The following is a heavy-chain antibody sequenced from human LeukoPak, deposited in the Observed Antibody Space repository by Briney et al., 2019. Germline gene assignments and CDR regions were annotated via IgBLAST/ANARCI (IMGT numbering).Heavy chain of an antibody. D-gene: IGHD2/OR15-2a*01. Sequence: GGSLRLSCAASGFTVSSNYMSWVRQAPGKGLEWVSVIYTGGSTYYADSVKGRFTISRDNSKNTLYLQMSSLRAEDTAVYYCARDRFYDNVDNHFESEKWGQGTLVTVSS. CDR2: IYTGGST. J-gene: IGHJ4*02. CDR3: ARDRFYDNVDNHFESEK. CDR1: GFTVSSNY. V-gene: IGHV3-53*01.